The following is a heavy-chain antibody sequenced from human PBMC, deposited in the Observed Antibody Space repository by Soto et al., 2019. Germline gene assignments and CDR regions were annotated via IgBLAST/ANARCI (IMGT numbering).Heavy chain of an antibody. CDR2: IYYSAST. J-gene: IGHJ6*02. CDR3: ARDSRTPSGGMDV. Sequence: QVQLQESGPGLVKPSQTLSLPCTVSGGSINSGDYHWTWIRQFPGKGLEWIGGIYYSASTYYNPALVSRITISLDTSKNQFTLKLTYVTAADTAVYYCARDSRTPSGGMDVWGQGTTVTVSS. CDR1: GGSINSGDYH. V-gene: IGHV4-30-4*01.